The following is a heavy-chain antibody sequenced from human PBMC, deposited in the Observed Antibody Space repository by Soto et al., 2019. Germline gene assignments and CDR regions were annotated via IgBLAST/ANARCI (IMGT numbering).Heavy chain of an antibody. Sequence: GGSLRLSCAASGFTVSSNYMSWVRQAPGKGLEWVSVIYSGGSTYYADSVKGRFTISRDNSKNTLYLQMNSLRAEDTAVYYCARDLGSGSYYPYYYYYMDVWGKGTTVTVSS. CDR3: ARDLGSGSYYPYYYYYMDV. D-gene: IGHD3-10*02. CDR1: GFTVSSNY. CDR2: IYSGGST. V-gene: IGHV3-66*01. J-gene: IGHJ6*03.